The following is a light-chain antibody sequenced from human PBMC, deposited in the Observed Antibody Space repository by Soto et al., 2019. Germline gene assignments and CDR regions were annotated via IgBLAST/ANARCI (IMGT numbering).Light chain of an antibody. V-gene: IGKV1-39*01. CDR1: QSISNH. CDR2: AAS. Sequence: DIPMTQSPASLSASVEDRVIITCGASQSISNHLNWYQQKPGKAPKLLIFAASSLQSGVPSRFSGTRSGTDFNLTISSLQPEDFATYYCQQSYFTPPTFGQGTKVDIK. CDR3: QQSYFTPPT. J-gene: IGKJ1*01.